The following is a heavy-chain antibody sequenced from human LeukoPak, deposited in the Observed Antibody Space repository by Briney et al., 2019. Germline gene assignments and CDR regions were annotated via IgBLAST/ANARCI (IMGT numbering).Heavy chain of an antibody. D-gene: IGHD3-10*01. Sequence: PGGALRLSCAASGFTFSSYSMNWVRQAPGEGLGWVSSIRSGSTYIYNADSVKGRFNISRDNAKNSLYMQMNSLRAEDTAVYYCASDYYGSGSYSRFDYWGQGTLVTVSS. CDR1: GFTFSSYS. CDR3: ASDYYGSGSYSRFDY. V-gene: IGHV3-21*01. CDR2: IRSGSTYI. J-gene: IGHJ4*02.